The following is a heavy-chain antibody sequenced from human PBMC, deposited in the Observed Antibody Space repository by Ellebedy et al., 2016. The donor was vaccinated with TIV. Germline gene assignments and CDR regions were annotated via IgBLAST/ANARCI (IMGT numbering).Heavy chain of an antibody. CDR2: ILGSGGST. V-gene: IGHV3-23*01. CDR1: GFTFSGYV. D-gene: IGHD2-15*01. CDR3: AKGRGGSSYSSLDV. J-gene: IGHJ6*02. Sequence: PGGSLRLSCAASGFTFSGYVMSWFRQAQGKGRDWVASILGSGGSTYYADSVKGRFTISRDNAKNSLYLQMNSLRAEDTAVYYCAKGRGGSSYSSLDVWGQGTTVTVSS.